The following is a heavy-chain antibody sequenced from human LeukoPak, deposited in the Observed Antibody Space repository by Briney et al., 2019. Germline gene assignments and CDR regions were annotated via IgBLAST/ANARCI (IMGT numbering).Heavy chain of an antibody. CDR2: IKSKTDGGTT. J-gene: IGHJ4*02. Sequence: TSGGSLRLSCAASGFTFSNAWMSWVRQAPGKGLEWVGRIKSKTDGGTTDYAAPVKGRFTISRDDSKNTLYLQMNSLITEDTAVYYCTVLQIWSSWYIDYWGQGSLVTVSS. CDR3: TVLQIWSSWYIDY. D-gene: IGHD6-13*01. V-gene: IGHV3-15*01. CDR1: GFTFSNAW.